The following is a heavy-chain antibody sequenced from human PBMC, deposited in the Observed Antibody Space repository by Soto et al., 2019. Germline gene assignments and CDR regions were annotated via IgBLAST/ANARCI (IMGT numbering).Heavy chain of an antibody. J-gene: IGHJ4*02. Sequence: EVQLVESGGGLLKPGGSLRLSCAASGFTFTDAWMNWVRQAPGKGLEWVGRIKSKTDGGTTDYAAPVTGRFTISRDDSKNPLYLQINSLKTEDPAVYYCSTFWGGELGVDCWGQGTLVTVSS. D-gene: IGHD3-10*01. CDR2: IKSKTDGGTT. CDR3: STFWGGELGVDC. CDR1: GFTFTDAW. V-gene: IGHV3-15*07.